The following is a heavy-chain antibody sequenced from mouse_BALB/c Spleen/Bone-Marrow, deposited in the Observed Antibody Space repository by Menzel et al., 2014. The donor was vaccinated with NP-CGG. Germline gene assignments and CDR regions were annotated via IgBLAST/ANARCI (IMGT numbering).Heavy chain of an antibody. V-gene: IGHV5-6-3*01. CDR1: GFTFSSYG. Sequence: EVKLMESGGGLVQPGGSLKLSCAASGFTFSSYGMSWVRQTPDKRLELVATINSNGGSTYYPDSVKGRFTISRDNSKNTLHLQMSSLKSEDTAMYYCARDYYGSSYAMDYWGQGTSVTVSS. CDR2: INSNGGST. D-gene: IGHD1-1*01. CDR3: ARDYYGSSYAMDY. J-gene: IGHJ4*01.